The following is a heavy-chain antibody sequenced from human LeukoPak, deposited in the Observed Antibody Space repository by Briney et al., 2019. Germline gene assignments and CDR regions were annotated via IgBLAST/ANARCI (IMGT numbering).Heavy chain of an antibody. D-gene: IGHD1-26*01. V-gene: IGHV6-1*01. CDR3: ARDRPGGVGATEDDDAFDI. Sequence: SQTLSLTCAISGDSVSSNSAAWNWIRQSPSRGLEWLGRTYYRSKWYNDYAVSVKSRITINPDTSKNQFPLQLNSVTPEDTAVYYCARDRPGGVGATEDDDAFDIWGQGTMVTVSS. J-gene: IGHJ3*02. CDR2: TYYRSKWYN. CDR1: GDSVSSNSAA.